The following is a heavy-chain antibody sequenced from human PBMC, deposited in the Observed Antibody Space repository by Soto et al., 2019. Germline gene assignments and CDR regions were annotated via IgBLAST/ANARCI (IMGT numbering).Heavy chain of an antibody. J-gene: IGHJ5*02. CDR3: AIGVGRIAADGTLGNEIYP. Sequence: WETRSLTCAVYGGSFSGYYWSWIRQPPGKGLKWIGEINHSGSTNYNPSLKSRVTISVDTSKNQFSLKLSSVTAADTAVYYCAIGVGRIAADGTLGNEIYPWAQGAVLPVSS. V-gene: IGHV4-34*01. D-gene: IGHD6-13*01. CDR2: INHSGST. CDR1: GGSFSGYY.